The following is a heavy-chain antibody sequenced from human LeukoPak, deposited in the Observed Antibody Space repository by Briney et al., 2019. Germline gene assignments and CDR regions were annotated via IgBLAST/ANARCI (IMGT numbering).Heavy chain of an antibody. J-gene: IGHJ5*02. CDR2: INHSGST. CDR3: ARVGFYYGSGRPSNWFDP. V-gene: IGHV4-34*01. Sequence: PSETLSLTCAVYGGSFRGYYWSWIRQPPGKGLEWIGEINHSGSTNYNPSLKSRVTISVDTSKNQFSLKLSSVTAADTAVYYCARVGFYYGSGRPSNWFDPWGQGTLVTVSS. CDR1: GGSFRGYY. D-gene: IGHD3-10*01.